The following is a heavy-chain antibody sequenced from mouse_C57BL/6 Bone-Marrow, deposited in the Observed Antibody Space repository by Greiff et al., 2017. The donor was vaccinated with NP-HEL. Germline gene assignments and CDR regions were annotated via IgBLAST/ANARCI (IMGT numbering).Heavy chain of an antibody. J-gene: IGHJ3*01. CDR1: GYSITSGYY. D-gene: IGHD2-12*01. CDR2: ISYDGSN. Sequence: EVKVEESGPGLVKPSQSLSLTCSVTGYSITSGYYWNWIRQFPGNKLEWMGYISYDGSNNYNPSLKNRISITRDTSKNQFFLKLNSVTTEDTATYYCARSYYTPWFAYWGQGTLVTVSA. V-gene: IGHV3-6*01. CDR3: ARSYYTPWFAY.